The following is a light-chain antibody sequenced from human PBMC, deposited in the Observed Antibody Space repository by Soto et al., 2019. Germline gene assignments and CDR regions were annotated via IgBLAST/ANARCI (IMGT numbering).Light chain of an antibody. CDR1: QSISIN. CDR2: GAS. V-gene: IGKV3D-15*01. J-gene: IGKJ1*01. CDR3: QQFHNWPWT. Sequence: LMQSPCTLALSPGDRVTLSCRASQSISINLAWYQHKPGKAPRLLIHGASTRATGIPARISGSGSGTEFTLTISSLQSEDFELYYCQQFHNWPWTFGQGTKVDIK.